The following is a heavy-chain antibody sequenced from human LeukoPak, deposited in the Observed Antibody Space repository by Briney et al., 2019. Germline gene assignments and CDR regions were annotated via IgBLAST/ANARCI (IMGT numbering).Heavy chain of an antibody. CDR1: GGSISSSCYY. D-gene: IGHD3-3*01. J-gene: IGHJ4*02. CDR3: ARLRTYYDFWSCESPPVGIDY. CDR2: IYYSEST. Sequence: KPSETLSLTCTVSGGSISSSCYYWVWLRHPPGKGLEGFGSIYYSESTYDNPSLKSRDTISVDTSKNQFSLKLSSVTAADTAVYYCARLRTYYDFWSCESPPVGIDYWGQGTLVTVSS. V-gene: IGHV4-39*01.